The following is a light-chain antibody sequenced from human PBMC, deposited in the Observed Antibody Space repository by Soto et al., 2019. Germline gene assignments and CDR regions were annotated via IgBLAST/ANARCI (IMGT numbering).Light chain of an antibody. CDR2: AAS. V-gene: IGKV1-8*01. CDR3: QQYYSYPLT. Sequence: AIRMTQSPSSVSASTGDRVTITCRASQGISSYLAWYQQKPGKAPKLLISAASTLQSGVPSRFSGSGSRTDFTLTINCLQSEDFATYYCQQYYSYPLTFAGGTKVEIK. CDR1: QGISSY. J-gene: IGKJ4*01.